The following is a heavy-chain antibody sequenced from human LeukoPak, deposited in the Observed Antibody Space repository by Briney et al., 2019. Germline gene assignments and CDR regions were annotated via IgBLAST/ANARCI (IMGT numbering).Heavy chain of an antibody. D-gene: IGHD3-9*01. V-gene: IGHV3-9*01. Sequence: PGGSLRLSCAASGVNFDDYAMHWVRQSPGTGLEWVAGLNWDSRSMAYADSVRGRFTISRDNAKNSLYLQMNSLRAEDTAVYYCARELIEHGYYDILTGYSRVGYWGQGTLVTVSS. CDR1: GVNFDDYA. J-gene: IGHJ4*02. CDR2: LNWDSRSM. CDR3: ARELIEHGYYDILTGYSRVGY.